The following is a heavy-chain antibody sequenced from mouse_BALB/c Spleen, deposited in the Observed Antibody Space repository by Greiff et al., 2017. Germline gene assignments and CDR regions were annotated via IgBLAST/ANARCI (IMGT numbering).Heavy chain of an antibody. V-gene: IGHV1-5*01. Sequence: EVQLQQSGTVLARPGASVKMSCKASGYTFTSYWMHWVKQRPGQGLEWIGAIYPGNSDTSYNQKFKGKAKLTAVTSTSTAYMELSSLTNEDSAVYYCTRDLHRGDYYAMDYWGQGTSGTVSS. CDR2: IYPGNSDT. D-gene: IGHD2-1*01. CDR1: GYTFTSYW. J-gene: IGHJ4*01. CDR3: TRDLHRGDYYAMDY.